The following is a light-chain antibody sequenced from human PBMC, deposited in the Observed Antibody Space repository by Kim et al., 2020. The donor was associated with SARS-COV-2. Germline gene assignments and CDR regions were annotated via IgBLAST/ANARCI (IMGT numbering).Light chain of an antibody. CDR1: SSDVGGYNY. V-gene: IGLV2-14*03. J-gene: IGLJ3*02. CDR2: DVS. CDR3: SSYTFSSTVV. Sequence: QSALTQPASVSGSPGQSITISCTGTSSDVGGYNYVSWYQQHPGKVPKLMIYDVSNRPSGVSNRFSGSKSGNTASLTISGLQPEDEADYYCSSYTFSSTVVFGGGTQLTVL.